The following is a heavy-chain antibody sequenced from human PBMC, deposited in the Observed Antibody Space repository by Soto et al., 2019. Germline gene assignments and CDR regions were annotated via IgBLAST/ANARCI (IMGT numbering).Heavy chain of an antibody. D-gene: IGHD6-13*01. J-gene: IGHJ4*02. CDR3: ARGIGGSSWYGAPHYFDA. V-gene: IGHV1-18*01. CDR2: ISVHNGYT. Sequence: QVQLVQSGAEVKKPGASVKVSCRASGYSFTSYGITWVRQTPRQGLERMGWISVHNGYTNYPQKLQDRITMTTDTSTNTAYMELTSLRSDDTAVYYCARGIGGSSWYGAPHYFDAWGQGTLVTVSS. CDR1: GYSFTSYG.